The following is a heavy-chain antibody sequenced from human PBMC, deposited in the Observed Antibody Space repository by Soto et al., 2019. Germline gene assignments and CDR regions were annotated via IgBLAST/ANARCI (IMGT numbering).Heavy chain of an antibody. CDR3: AKDLGNWNDPYYGMDV. D-gene: IGHD1-1*01. CDR2: ISYDGSNK. V-gene: IGHV3-30*18. Sequence: QVQLVESGGGVVQPGRSLRLSCAASGFTFSSYGMHWVRQAPGKGLEWVAVISYDGSNKYYADSVKGRFTISRDNSKNTLYLQMNSLRAEDTAVYYCAKDLGNWNDPYYGMDVWGQGTTVTVSS. CDR1: GFTFSSYG. J-gene: IGHJ6*02.